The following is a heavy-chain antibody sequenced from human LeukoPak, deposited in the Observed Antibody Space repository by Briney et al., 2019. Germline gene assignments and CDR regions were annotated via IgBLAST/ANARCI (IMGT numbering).Heavy chain of an antibody. CDR3: VVVPAAIRNSVGFDP. D-gene: IGHD2-2*02. CDR1: GYPFTDYY. Sequence: ASVKISCKVSGYPFTDYYMHWVQQAPGKGLEWMGLVDPEDGETIYAEKFQGRVTITADTSTDTAYMELSSLRSADTAVYYCVVVPAAIRNSVGFDPWGQGTLVTVSS. CDR2: VDPEDGET. V-gene: IGHV1-69-2*01. J-gene: IGHJ5*02.